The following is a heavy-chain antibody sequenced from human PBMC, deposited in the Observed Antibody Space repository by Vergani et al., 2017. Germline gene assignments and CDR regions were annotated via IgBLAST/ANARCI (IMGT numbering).Heavy chain of an antibody. Sequence: QVQLVQSGAEVKKPGSSVKVSCKASGGTFSSYAISWVRQAPGQGLEWMGRIIPIFGTANYAQKFQGRVTITADESTSTAYMELSSLRSEDTAVYYCARGRLWFGEPNLEGFDPWGQGTLVTVSS. J-gene: IGHJ5*02. V-gene: IGHV1-69*13. CDR3: ARGRLWFGEPNLEGFDP. CDR1: GGTFSSYA. D-gene: IGHD3-10*01. CDR2: IIPIFGTA.